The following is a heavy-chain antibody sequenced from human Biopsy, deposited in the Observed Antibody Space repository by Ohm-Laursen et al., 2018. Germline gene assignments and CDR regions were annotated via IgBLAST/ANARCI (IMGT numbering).Heavy chain of an antibody. V-gene: IGHV1-18*01. Sequence: GASVKVSCKASGYTFPSYGISWVRQAPGQGLEWMGWISAYNGNRNYAQNLQGRVTMTTDTSTSTAYMELRSLRSDDTAVYYCARGGTLVVVPTAVLHSFDIWGQGTMVTVSS. CDR2: ISAYNGNR. CDR1: GYTFPSYG. D-gene: IGHD2-2*01. CDR3: ARGGTLVVVPTAVLHSFDI. J-gene: IGHJ3*02.